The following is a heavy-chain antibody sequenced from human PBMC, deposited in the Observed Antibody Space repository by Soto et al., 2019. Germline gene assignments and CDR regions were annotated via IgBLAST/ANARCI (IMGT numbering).Heavy chain of an antibody. J-gene: IGHJ6*02. Sequence: PGGSLRLSCAASGFTFSSYAMHWVRQAPGKGLEWVAVISYDGSNKYYADSVKGRFTISRDNSKNTLYLQMNSLRAEDTAVYHFARDKGYCSGGRCFSNYCYGMDVWGQGNTGTVSS. CDR3: ARDKGYCSGGRCFSNYCYGMDV. D-gene: IGHD2-15*01. CDR2: ISYDGSNK. V-gene: IGHV3-30-3*01. CDR1: GFTFSSYA.